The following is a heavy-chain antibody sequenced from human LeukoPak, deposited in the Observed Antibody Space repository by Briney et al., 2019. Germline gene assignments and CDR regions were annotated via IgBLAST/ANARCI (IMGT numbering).Heavy chain of an antibody. CDR3: AKDGDQYSGSYYYFDY. V-gene: IGHV3-30*04. CDR2: IAYDGSYK. J-gene: IGHJ4*02. Sequence: GGSLRLSCAASGFTFSTYTMHWVRQAPGKGLEWVAVIAYDGSYKYYADSVRGRFTFSRDNSKNTPYLQMNSLRAEDTAVYYCAKDGDQYSGSYYYFDYWGQGTLVTVSS. D-gene: IGHD1-26*01. CDR1: GFTFSTYT.